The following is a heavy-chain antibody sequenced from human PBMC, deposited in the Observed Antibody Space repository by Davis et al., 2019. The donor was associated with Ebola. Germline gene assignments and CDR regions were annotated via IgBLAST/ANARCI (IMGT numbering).Heavy chain of an antibody. CDR3: ASKASIQLWARY. V-gene: IGHV4-39*01. Sequence: SETLSLTCTVSGGSISSSSYYWGRIRPPPGKGLEWIGSIYYSGSTYYNPSLKRRVTISVDTSKNQFSLKLSSVTAADTSVYYCASKASIQLWARYWGQGTMVTVSS. D-gene: IGHD5-18*01. CDR2: IYYSGST. CDR1: GGSISSSSYY. J-gene: IGHJ4*02.